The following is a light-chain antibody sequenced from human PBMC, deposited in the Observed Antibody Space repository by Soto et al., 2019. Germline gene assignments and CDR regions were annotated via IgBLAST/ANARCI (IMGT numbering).Light chain of an antibody. CDR2: DGT. CDR1: GRDVGDLDY. V-gene: IGLV2-14*03. Sequence: QSVLTQPASLSGSPGQTITISFPGPGRDVGDLDYASWYQQPPGKVPSLLIYDGTNRPSGFFDRFSASKSAKMASLTFFGLQPEDEADYYCSSYTSASTYVFGTGTKVTVL. CDR3: SSYTSASTYV. J-gene: IGLJ1*01.